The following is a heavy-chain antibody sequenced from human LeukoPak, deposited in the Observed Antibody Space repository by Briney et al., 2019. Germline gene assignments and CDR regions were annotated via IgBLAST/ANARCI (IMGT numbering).Heavy chain of an antibody. CDR2: ISGSGGST. CDR3: ARNRMYSSSSLRWFDP. V-gene: IGHV3-23*01. Sequence: GGSLRLSCAASGFTFSSYAMSWVRQAPGKGLEWVSAISGSGGSTYYADSVKGRFTISRDSSKNTLYLQMNSLRAEDTAVYYCARNRMYSSSSLRWFDPWGQGTLVTVSS. J-gene: IGHJ5*02. CDR1: GFTFSSYA. D-gene: IGHD6-6*01.